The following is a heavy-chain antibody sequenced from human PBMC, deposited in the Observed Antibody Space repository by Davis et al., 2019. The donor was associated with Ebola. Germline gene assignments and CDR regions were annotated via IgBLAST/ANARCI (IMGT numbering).Heavy chain of an antibody. D-gene: IGHD4-17*01. CDR3: ARDPHAYGDPSLYYYYGMDV. CDR2: ISGSGGST. J-gene: IGHJ6*02. CDR1: GFTFSSYA. V-gene: IGHV3-23*01. Sequence: GGSLRLSCAASGFTFSSYAMSWVRQAPGKGLEWVSAISGSGGSTYYADSVKGRFTISRDNSKNTLYLQMNSLRAEDTAVYYCARDPHAYGDPSLYYYYGMDVWGQGTTVTVSS.